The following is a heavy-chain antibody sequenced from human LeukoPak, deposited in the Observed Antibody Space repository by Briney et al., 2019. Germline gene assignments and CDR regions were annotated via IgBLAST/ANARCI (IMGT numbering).Heavy chain of an antibody. D-gene: IGHD6-19*01. CDR1: GGSISSYY. V-gene: IGHV4-59*01. CDR3: ARVAGSGWYQKKYYFDY. J-gene: IGHJ4*02. CDR2: IYYSGST. Sequence: SETLSLTCTVSGGSISSYYWSWIRQPPGKGLEWIGYIYYSGSTNYNPSLKSRVTISVDTSKNQFSLKLSSVTAADTAVYYCARVAGSGWYQKKYYFDYWGQGTLVTVSS.